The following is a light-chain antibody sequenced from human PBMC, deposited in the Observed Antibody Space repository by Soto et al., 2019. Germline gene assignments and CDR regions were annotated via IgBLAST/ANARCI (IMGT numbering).Light chain of an antibody. CDR3: CSYAGHTYVL. J-gene: IGLJ2*01. CDR1: INDVGGYNY. Sequence: QSALTQPPSASGSPGQSVTISCTGTINDVGGYNYVSWYQQYPGEAPKLMIYEVVKRPSGVPDRFSGSKSGNTASLTVSGLQAEDEADYYCCSYAGHTYVLFGGGTKLTVL. V-gene: IGLV2-8*01. CDR2: EVV.